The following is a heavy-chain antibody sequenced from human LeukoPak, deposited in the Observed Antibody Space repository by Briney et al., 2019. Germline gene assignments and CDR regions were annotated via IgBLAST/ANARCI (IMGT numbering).Heavy chain of an antibody. CDR2: IYTSGST. V-gene: IGHV4-4*09. CDR1: GGSISSYY. CDR3: ARYFRDYGGNSYFDY. J-gene: IGHJ4*02. Sequence: SETLSLTCTVSGGSISSYYWSWIRQPPGKGLEWIGYIYTSGSTNYNPSLKSRVTISVDTSKNQFSLKLSSVTAADTAVYYCARYFRDYGGNSYFDYWGQGTLVTVSS. D-gene: IGHD4-23*01.